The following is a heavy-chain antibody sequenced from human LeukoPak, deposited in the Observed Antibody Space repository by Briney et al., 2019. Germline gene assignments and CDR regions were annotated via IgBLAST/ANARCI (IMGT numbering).Heavy chain of an antibody. V-gene: IGHV1-18*01. CDR1: GYTFTRHG. CDR2: ISCYNGDT. D-gene: IGHD6-19*01. J-gene: IGHJ5*02. CDR3: ARDPSNTSGWMTWFDP. Sequence: ASVKVSCRASGYTFTRHGISWVRRAPGQGLEWMGWISCYNGDTNYAQKFQGRVTVTTDTSTSTAYMELRSLTSDDTAVYYCARDPSNTSGWMTWFDPWGQGTLVTVSS.